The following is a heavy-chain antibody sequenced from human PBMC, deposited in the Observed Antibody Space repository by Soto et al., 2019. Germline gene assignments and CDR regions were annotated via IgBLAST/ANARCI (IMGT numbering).Heavy chain of an antibody. V-gene: IGHV3-21*01. D-gene: IGHD5-12*01. Sequence: EVPLVESGGGLVKPGGSLRLSCAASGFTFSSYSMNWVRQAPGKGLEWVSSISSSSSYIYYADSVKGRFTISRDNAKNSLYLQMNSLRAEDTAVYYCARDIVATELYYYYYGMDVWGQGTTVTVSS. CDR3: ARDIVATELYYYYYGMDV. J-gene: IGHJ6*02. CDR2: ISSSSSYI. CDR1: GFTFSSYS.